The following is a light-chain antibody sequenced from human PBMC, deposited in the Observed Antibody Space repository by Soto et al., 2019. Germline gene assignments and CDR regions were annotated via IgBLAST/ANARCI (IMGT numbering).Light chain of an antibody. CDR1: SSDVGGYKY. J-gene: IGLJ2*01. V-gene: IGLV2-14*01. CDR2: EVS. Sequence: QSALTQPASVSGSPGQSITISCTGTSSDVGGYKYVSWYQQHPGKAPKLIIYEVSNRPSGVSNRFSGSKSGNTASLTISGLQAEDEADYYGSSHRITSAPHVVFGGGTKVTVL. CDR3: SSHRITSAPHVV.